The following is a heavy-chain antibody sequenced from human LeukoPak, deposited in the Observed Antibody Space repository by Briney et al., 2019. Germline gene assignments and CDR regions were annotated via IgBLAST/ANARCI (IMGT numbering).Heavy chain of an antibody. V-gene: IGHV1-2*02. Sequence: ASVKVSCEASGYTFTGYYMHWVRQAPGQGLEWMGWINPNSGGTNYAQKFQGRVTMTRDTSISTAYMELSRLRSDDTAVYYCAREGRRYYGSGSYNFDYWGQGTLVTVSS. J-gene: IGHJ4*02. CDR1: GYTFTGYY. D-gene: IGHD3-10*01. CDR3: AREGRRYYGSGSYNFDY. CDR2: INPNSGGT.